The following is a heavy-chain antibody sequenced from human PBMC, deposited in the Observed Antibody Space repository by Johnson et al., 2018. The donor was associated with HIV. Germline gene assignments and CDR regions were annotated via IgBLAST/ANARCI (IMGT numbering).Heavy chain of an antibody. Sequence: QVQLVESGGGVVRPGGSLSLSCAASGFTFNSFGVHWVRQAPGKGLEWVAFIRDDGSNEVYADSVKGRFTISRDNSKNTLYLQMNSLRAEDTAVYYCARDNIVATADDAFDVWGQGTMVTVSS. CDR3: ARDNIVATADDAFDV. CDR1: GFTFNSFG. J-gene: IGHJ3*01. D-gene: IGHD5-12*01. CDR2: IRDDGSNE. V-gene: IGHV3-30*02.